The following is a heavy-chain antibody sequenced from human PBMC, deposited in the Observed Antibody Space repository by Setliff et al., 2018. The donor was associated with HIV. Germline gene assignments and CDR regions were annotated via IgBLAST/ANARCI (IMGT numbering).Heavy chain of an antibody. J-gene: IGHJ6*03. CDR2: SNPNTGGT. Sequence: SVKVSCKASGYMFSIYYMHWVRQVPGQGLEWMGWSNPNTGGTKYAQKFQGRVTMTMDTSTTTAYMELSRLKSDDTAVYYCARDHVVCSGGTCRSDDPYYYYYMNVWGEGTTVTVSS. D-gene: IGHD2-15*01. CDR3: ARDHVVCSGGTCRSDDPYYYYYMNV. V-gene: IGHV1-2*02. CDR1: GYMFSIYY.